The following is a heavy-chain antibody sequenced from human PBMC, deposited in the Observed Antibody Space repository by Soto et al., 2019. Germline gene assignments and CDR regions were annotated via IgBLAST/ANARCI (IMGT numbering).Heavy chain of an antibody. J-gene: IGHJ6*02. D-gene: IGHD2-2*01. CDR1: GFTFNSHG. Sequence: QVQLVEAGGGVVQPGRSLRLSCGASGFTFNSHGMHWVRQAPGKGLEWVAVISYEGSNNFYAESVKGRFTICRDNSKNTLYLQMNSLRREDTAVYYCARGAEYQLLSRDYFYGMDVWGQGTTVTVSS. CDR3: ARGAEYQLLSRDYFYGMDV. CDR2: ISYEGSNN. V-gene: IGHV3-30*03.